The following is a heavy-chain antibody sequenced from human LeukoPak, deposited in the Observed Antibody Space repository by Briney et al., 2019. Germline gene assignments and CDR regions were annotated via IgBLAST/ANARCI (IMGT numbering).Heavy chain of an antibody. CDR3: ARATGRWFDP. V-gene: IGHV4-31*03. Sequence: SETLSLTCTVSGGSISSGGYYWSWIRQHPGKGLEWIGHIYYSGSTYYDPSLKSRVTISVDTSKNQFSLKLSSVTAADTAVYYCARATGRWFDPWGQGTLVTVSS. CDR2: IYYSGST. J-gene: IGHJ5*02. D-gene: IGHD3-10*01. CDR1: GGSISSGGYY.